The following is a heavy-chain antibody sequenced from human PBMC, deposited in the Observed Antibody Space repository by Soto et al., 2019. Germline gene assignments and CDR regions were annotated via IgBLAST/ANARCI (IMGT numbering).Heavy chain of an antibody. V-gene: IGHV1-18*01. CDR2: ISAYNDNT. Sequence: ASVKVSCKASGYTFTNFGISWVRQAPGQGLEWMGWISAYNDNTNYAQKLQGRVTMTTDTSTSTAYMDLRSLRAEDTAVYYCARASRNYYDSSGYLYYFDYWGQGTLVTVSS. D-gene: IGHD3-22*01. CDR1: GYTFTNFG. J-gene: IGHJ4*02. CDR3: ARASRNYYDSSGYLYYFDY.